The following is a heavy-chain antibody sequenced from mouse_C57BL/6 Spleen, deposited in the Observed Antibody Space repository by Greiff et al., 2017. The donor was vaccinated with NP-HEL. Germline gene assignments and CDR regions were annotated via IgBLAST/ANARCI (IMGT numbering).Heavy chain of an antibody. CDR3: TRERVDVYFDY. D-gene: IGHD1-1*01. V-gene: IGHV1-15*01. J-gene: IGHJ2*01. Sequence: VQLQQSGAELVRPGASVTLSCKASGYTFTDYEMHWVKQTPVHGLEWIGAIDPETGGTAYNQKFKGKAILTADKSSSTAYMELRSLTSEDSAVYYCTRERVDVYFDYGGQSTTLTVSS. CDR1: GYTFTDYE. CDR2: IDPETGGT.